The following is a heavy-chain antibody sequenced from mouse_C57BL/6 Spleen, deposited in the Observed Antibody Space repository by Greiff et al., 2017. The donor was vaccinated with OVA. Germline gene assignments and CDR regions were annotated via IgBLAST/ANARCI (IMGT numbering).Heavy chain of an antibody. D-gene: IGHD1-1*01. CDR3: AREGSNRFSY. CDR1: GYTFTSYW. J-gene: IGHJ3*01. CDR2: IDPSDSYT. V-gene: IGHV1-59*01. Sequence: VQLQQPGAELVRPGTSVKLSCKASGYTFTSYWMHWVKQRPGQGLEWIGVIDPSDSYTNYNQKFKGKATLTVDTSSSTAYMQRSSLTSVDSAVYYGAREGSNRFSYWGPGTLVTVSA.